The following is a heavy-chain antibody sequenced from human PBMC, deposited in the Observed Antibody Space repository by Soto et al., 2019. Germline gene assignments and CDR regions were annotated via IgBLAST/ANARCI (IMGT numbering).Heavy chain of an antibody. V-gene: IGHV3-23*01. J-gene: IGHJ6*02. CDR3: AKGTQSFYYYAMDV. CDR2: LSGSGDTT. Sequence: GGSLRLSCAASGFTFSSYGMKWVRQAPGKGLEWVSALSGSGDTTYYADSVRGRFSISRDNSKNPLYLQMSSLRGEDTAVYYCAKGTQSFYYYAMDVWGQGTTVTVS. CDR1: GFTFSSYG.